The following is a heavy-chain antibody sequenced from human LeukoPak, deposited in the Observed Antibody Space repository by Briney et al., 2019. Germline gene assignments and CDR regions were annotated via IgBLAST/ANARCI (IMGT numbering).Heavy chain of an antibody. CDR1: GGSISIYY. J-gene: IGHJ5*02. V-gene: IGHV4-59*08. CDR3: ARYREVPANWFDP. Sequence: SETLSLTCTVYGGSISIYYWSWIRQPPGKGLEWIGYIYYSGSINYNPSLKSRVTISVDTPKNQFSLKLSSVTAADTAVYYCARYREVPANWFDPWGQGTLVTVSS. CDR2: IYYSGSI. D-gene: IGHD3-10*01.